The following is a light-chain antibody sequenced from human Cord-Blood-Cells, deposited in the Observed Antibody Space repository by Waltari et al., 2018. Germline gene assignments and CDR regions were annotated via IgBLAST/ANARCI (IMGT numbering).Light chain of an antibody. CDR1: SSDVGGYNY. CDR3: SSYTSSSTLV. V-gene: IGLV2-14*01. J-gene: IGLJ2*01. CDR2: DVS. Sequence: QSALTQPASVSGPPGQSITIPSTGPSSDVGGYNYVPWYQQHPGKAPKLMIYDVSNRPSGVSNRFSGSKSGNTASLTISGLQAEDEADYYCSSYTSSSTLVFGGGTKLTVL.